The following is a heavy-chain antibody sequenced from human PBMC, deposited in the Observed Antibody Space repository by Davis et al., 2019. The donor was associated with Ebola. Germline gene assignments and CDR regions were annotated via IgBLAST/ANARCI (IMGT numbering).Heavy chain of an antibody. J-gene: IGHJ5*02. CDR2: ISSSSSTI. D-gene: IGHD6-6*01. V-gene: IGHV3-48*01. CDR1: GFTFSSYW. CDR3: AKGGGTSSSDFRRT. Sequence: GESLKISCAASGFTFSSYWMRRVRQAPGTGLEWVSYISSSSSTIYYADSVKGRFTISRDNSTNTLYLQMNSLRAEDTAVYYCAKGGGTSSSDFRRTWGQGTLVTVSS.